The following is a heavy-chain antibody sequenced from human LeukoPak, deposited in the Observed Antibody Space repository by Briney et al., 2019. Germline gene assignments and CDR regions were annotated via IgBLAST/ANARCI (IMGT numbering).Heavy chain of an antibody. D-gene: IGHD3-9*01. CDR2: INPSGGST. J-gene: IGHJ4*02. CDR3: ARSDYDILTGYYNSGYFDY. CDR1: GYTFTSYY. Sequence: ASVKVSCKASGYTFTSYYMHWVRQAPGQGLEWMGIINPSGGSTSYAQKFQGRVTMTRDMSTSTVYMELSSLRSEDTAVYYCARSDYDILTGYYNSGYFDYWGQGTLVTVSS. V-gene: IGHV1-46*01.